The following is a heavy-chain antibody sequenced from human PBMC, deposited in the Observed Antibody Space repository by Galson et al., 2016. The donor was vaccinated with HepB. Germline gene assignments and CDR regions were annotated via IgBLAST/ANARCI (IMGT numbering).Heavy chain of an antibody. J-gene: IGHJ5*02. D-gene: IGHD6-19*01. V-gene: IGHV4-59*08. CDR1: GDSISSYY. Sequence: ETLSLTCIVSGDSISSYYWSWIRQPPGKGLEWIGYFYYSGRTAYNPSLKSRVTISVDTSKNQFSLKLTSVSAADTAVYYCARQWGRSGWFDPWGQGTLVTVSS. CDR3: ARQWGRSGWFDP. CDR2: FYYSGRT.